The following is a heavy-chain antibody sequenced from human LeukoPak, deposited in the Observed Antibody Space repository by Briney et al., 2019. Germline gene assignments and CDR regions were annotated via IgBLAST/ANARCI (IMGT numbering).Heavy chain of an antibody. CDR1: GGSISSGGYY. D-gene: IGHD1-1*01. Sequence: PQTLSLTCTVSGGSISSGGYYWSWFRQHPGKGLEGFGYIYYSGSTYYNPSLKSRVTISVDTSKNQFSLKLISVTAADTAVYYCARATGSAEYFHHWGQGTLVTVSS. CDR2: IYYSGST. V-gene: IGHV4-31*03. J-gene: IGHJ1*01. CDR3: ARATGSAEYFHH.